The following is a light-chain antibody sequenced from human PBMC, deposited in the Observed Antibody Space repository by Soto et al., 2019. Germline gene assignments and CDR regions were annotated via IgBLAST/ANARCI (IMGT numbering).Light chain of an antibody. Sequence: DIQMTQSPSSLSASVGDRVTITCRASQSISSYLTWYQQKPGKAPKLLIYAASSLQSGVPSRLSGSGSGTDFTLTISRLQPEDFATYYWQQSYSTPLTFGGGTKVEIK. J-gene: IGKJ4*01. CDR3: QQSYSTPLT. CDR2: AAS. V-gene: IGKV1-39*01. CDR1: QSISSY.